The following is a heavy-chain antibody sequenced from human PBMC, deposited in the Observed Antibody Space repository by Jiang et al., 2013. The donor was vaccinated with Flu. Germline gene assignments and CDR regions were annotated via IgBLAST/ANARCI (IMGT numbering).Heavy chain of an antibody. V-gene: IGHV1-3*01. J-gene: IGHJ4*02. D-gene: IGHD5-24*01. CDR2: INAGNGNT. Sequence: SGAEVKKPGTSVKVSCKASGYTFTSYAMHWVRQAPGQRLEWMGWINAGNGNTKYSQKFQGRVTITRDTSTSTVYMELSSLRPEDTAVYYCARRGLDGYNDYWGQGTLVTVSS. CDR1: GYTFTSYA. CDR3: ARRGLDGYNDY.